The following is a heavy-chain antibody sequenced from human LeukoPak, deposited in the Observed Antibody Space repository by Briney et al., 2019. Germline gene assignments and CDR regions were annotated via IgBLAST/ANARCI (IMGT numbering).Heavy chain of an antibody. CDR3: AREDILLWFGELP. D-gene: IGHD3-10*01. J-gene: IGHJ5*02. V-gene: IGHV3-30*04. CDR1: GFTFSTYA. CDR2: ISYDGGDK. Sequence: GGSLRLSCAVSGFTFSTYAMHWVRQAPGKGLEWVAFISYDGGDKHYADSVKGRFTISRDNSKNTLYLQMNSLRVDDTAVYYCAREDILLWFGELPWGGGTLATVSS.